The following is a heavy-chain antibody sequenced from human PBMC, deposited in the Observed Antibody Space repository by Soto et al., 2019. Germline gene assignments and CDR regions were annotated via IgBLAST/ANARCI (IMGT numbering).Heavy chain of an antibody. V-gene: IGHV1-69*04. CDR3: ARDQTSFPLYYYYGMDV. J-gene: IGHJ6*02. CDR2: IIPILGIA. CDR1: GGTFSSYT. D-gene: IGHD1-7*01. Sequence: ASVKVSCKASGGTFSSYTISWVRQAPGQGLEWMGRIIPILGIANYAQKFQGRVTITADKSTSTAYMELSSLRAEDTAVYYCARDQTSFPLYYYYGMDVWGQGTTVTVSS.